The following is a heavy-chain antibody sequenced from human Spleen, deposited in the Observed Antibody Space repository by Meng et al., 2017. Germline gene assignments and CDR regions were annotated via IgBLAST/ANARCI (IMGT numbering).Heavy chain of an antibody. Sequence: ASVKVSCKASGYTFTSYGMIWVRQAPGQGLEWMGWINTNTGNPTYAQGFTGRFVFSLNTSVSTAYLQISSLKAEDTAVYYCTRGGVTTDYWGQGTLVTVSS. CDR1: GYTFTSYG. V-gene: IGHV7-4-1*02. CDR2: INTNTGNP. J-gene: IGHJ4*02. D-gene: IGHD4-11*01. CDR3: TRGGVTTDY.